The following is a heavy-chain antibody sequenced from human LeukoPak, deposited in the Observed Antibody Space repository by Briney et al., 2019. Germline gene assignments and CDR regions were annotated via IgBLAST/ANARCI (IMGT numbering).Heavy chain of an antibody. J-gene: IGHJ4*02. V-gene: IGHV3-23*01. CDR3: AKQGPSISYYDFWSGNSPDESYFDY. CDR2: ISDSGSNT. CDR1: GFTFSSYA. D-gene: IGHD3-3*01. Sequence: PGGSLRLSCAASGFTFSSYAMSWVRQAPGKGLEWVSGISDSGSNTYYADSVKGRFTISRDNSKNTLYLQMNSLRAEDTAVYYCAKQGPSISYYDFWSGNSPDESYFDYWGQGTLVTVSS.